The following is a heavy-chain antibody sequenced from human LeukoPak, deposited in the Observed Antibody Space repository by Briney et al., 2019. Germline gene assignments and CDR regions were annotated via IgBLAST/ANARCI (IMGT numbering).Heavy chain of an antibody. CDR2: INPSNGDT. D-gene: IGHD3-10*01. CDR3: ARSPIGASAY. Sequence: ASVKVSRNPSGYTFTDSYIHWVRQAPAVGLQWMGWINPSNGDTHYAEVFQGRVTMTRDTSIRTAYMELTGLTTDDTAVYYCARSPIGASAYWGRGTLVTVSS. J-gene: IGHJ4*02. CDR1: GYTFTDSY. V-gene: IGHV1-2*02.